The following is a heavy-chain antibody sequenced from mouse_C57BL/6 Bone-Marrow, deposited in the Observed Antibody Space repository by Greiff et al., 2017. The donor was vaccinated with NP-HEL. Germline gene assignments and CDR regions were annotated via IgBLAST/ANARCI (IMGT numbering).Heavy chain of an antibody. J-gene: IGHJ1*03. V-gene: IGHV1-81*01. CDR3: ARTRVITTVVAFWDRYCDV. Sequence: QVQLQQSGAELARPGASVKLSCKASGYTFTSYGISWVKQRTGQGLEWIGEIYPRSGNTYYNEKFKGKATLTADKSSSTAYMELRSLTSEDSAVYFWARTRVITTVVAFWDRYCDVWGTGTTVTVSS. D-gene: IGHD1-1*01. CDR2: IYPRSGNT. CDR1: GYTFTSYG.